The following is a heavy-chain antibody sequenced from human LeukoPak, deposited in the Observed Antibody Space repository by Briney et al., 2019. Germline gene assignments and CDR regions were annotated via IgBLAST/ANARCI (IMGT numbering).Heavy chain of an antibody. CDR2: ISGSGGST. Sequence: PGGSLRLSCAASGFTFSSYAMSWVRQAPGKGLEWVSAISGSGGSTYYADSVKGRFTISRDNSKNTLYLQMNSLRAEDTAVYYCAKPHYYDGPLSWYFDLWGRGTLVTVSS. V-gene: IGHV3-23*01. CDR1: GFTFSSYA. J-gene: IGHJ2*01. D-gene: IGHD3-22*01. CDR3: AKPHYYDGPLSWYFDL.